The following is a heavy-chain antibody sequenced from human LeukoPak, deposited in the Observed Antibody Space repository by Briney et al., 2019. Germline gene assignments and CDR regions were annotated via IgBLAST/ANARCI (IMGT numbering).Heavy chain of an antibody. CDR2: IYSSGST. J-gene: IGHJ4*02. CDR3: STGVPGPSMPT. Sequence: SETLSLTCTVSGGSISSYYWSWIRQPPGKGLEWIGYIYSSGSTKYNPSLKSRATISVDTSKNQFTLKLTSLTAADTPVYSCSTGVPGPSMPTRGQGTLVTVS. CDR1: GGSISSYY. D-gene: IGHD2/OR15-2a*01. V-gene: IGHV4-59*01.